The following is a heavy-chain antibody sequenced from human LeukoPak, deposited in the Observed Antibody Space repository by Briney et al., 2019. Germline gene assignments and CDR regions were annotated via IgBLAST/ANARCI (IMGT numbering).Heavy chain of an antibody. CDR3: ARRGYRAHASGDDAFDI. D-gene: IGHD5-18*01. CDR2: ISVYNGNT. Sequence: ASVEVSCKASGYTFTNYGISWVRQAPGQGLECVGWISVYNGNTRYTQNLQGRVTMTTDTSTSTAYMELRSLRSDDTAVYYCARRGYRAHASGDDAFDIWGQGTMVTVSS. J-gene: IGHJ3*02. CDR1: GYTFTNYG. V-gene: IGHV1-18*04.